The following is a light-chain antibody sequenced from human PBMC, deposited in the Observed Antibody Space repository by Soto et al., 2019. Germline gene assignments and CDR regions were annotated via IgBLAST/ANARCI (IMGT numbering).Light chain of an antibody. CDR2: DAS. J-gene: IGKJ5*01. V-gene: IGKV3-11*01. CDR1: QTVSSF. CDR3: QQRSDWPIT. Sequence: IVLTQSPATLSLSPGERATLFCRASQTVSSFLVWYQQKPGQAPRLLIYDASNRATGVTARFSGSGSGTDFTLTISSLEPEDFAVYYCQQRSDWPITFGQGTRLEIK.